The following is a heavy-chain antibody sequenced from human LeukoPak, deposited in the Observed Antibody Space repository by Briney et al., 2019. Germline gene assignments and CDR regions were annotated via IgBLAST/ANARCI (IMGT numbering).Heavy chain of an antibody. D-gene: IGHD3-22*01. V-gene: IGHV3-30*18. CDR1: GFTFSSYG. CDR3: AKDLYDSSGYYYRSPPDY. J-gene: IGHJ4*02. CDR2: ISYDGSNK. Sequence: GGSLRLSCAASGFTFSSYGMPWVRQAPGKGLEWVAVISYDGSNKYYADSVKGRFTISRDNSKNTLYLQMNSLRAEDTAVYYCAKDLYDSSGYYYRSPPDYWGQGTLVTVSS.